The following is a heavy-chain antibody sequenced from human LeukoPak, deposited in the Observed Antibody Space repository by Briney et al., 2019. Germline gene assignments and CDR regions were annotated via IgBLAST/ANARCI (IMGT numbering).Heavy chain of an antibody. V-gene: IGHV1-18*01. CDR2: ISAYNGVT. D-gene: IGHD3-10*01. CDR1: VYTFTGYA. CDR3: ARDQLRYYGSGSYYSDMDV. Sequence: ASVRVSCKASVYTFTGYAVSWVRQAPGQGLEWIGWISAYNGVTNYAQKFQGRVTMTTDTSTTTGYMELRSLRSDDTAVYYCARDQLRYYGSGSYYSDMDVWGQGTTVTVSS. J-gene: IGHJ6*02.